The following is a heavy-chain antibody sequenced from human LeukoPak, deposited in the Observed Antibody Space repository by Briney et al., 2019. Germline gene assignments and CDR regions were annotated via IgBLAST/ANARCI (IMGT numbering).Heavy chain of an antibody. CDR1: GFTFSSYG. J-gene: IGHJ4*02. D-gene: IGHD6-13*01. Sequence: GGSLRLSCAASGFTFSSYGMHWVRQAPGKGLEWVAVISYEGSTKYYADSVKGRFTISRDNSKNTLYLQMNSLRAEDTAVYYCAKDSSSWYATFDYWGQGTLVTV. V-gene: IGHV3-30*18. CDR2: ISYEGSTK. CDR3: AKDSSSWYATFDY.